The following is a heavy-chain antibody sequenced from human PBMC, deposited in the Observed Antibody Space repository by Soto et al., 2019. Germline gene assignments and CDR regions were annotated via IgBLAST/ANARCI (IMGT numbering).Heavy chain of an antibody. CDR2: INHSGST. CDR1: GGSFSGYY. CDR3: ARGSTYYYDSSGWYY. J-gene: IGHJ4*02. Sequence: SETLSLTCAVYGGSFSGYYWSWIRQPPGKGLEWIGEINHSGSTNYNPSLKSRVTISVDTSKNRFSLKLSSVTAADTAVYYCARGSTYYYDSSGWYYWGQGTLVTVSS. D-gene: IGHD3-22*01. V-gene: IGHV4-34*01.